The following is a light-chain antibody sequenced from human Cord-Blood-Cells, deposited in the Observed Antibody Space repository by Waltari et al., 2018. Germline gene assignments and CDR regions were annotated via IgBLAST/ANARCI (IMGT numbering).Light chain of an antibody. CDR3: CSYAGSSTWV. CDR2: EGS. CDR1: SSEVGSYNL. J-gene: IGLJ3*02. Sequence: QSALTQSASVSGSPGKSITISCTGTSSEVGSYNLVSWYQQHRGKAPKLKVYEGSKRPSGVSNRFSCSKSGNTASLTISGLQAEDEADYYCCSYAGSSTWVFGGGTKLTVL. V-gene: IGLV2-23*01.